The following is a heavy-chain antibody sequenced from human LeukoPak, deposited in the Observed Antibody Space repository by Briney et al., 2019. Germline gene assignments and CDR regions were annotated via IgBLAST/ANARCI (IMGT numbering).Heavy chain of an antibody. CDR2: MYTSGST. V-gene: IGHV4-61*02. Sequence: SQTLSLTCTVSGGSISRGSYFWSWIRQPAGKGLEWIGRMYTSGSTNYNPSLNSRVTMSVDTSKNQFSLQLRSVTAADTAVYYCARSRFLGGYFDPWGQGTLVTVSS. D-gene: IGHD3-3*01. CDR3: ARSRFLGGYFDP. J-gene: IGHJ5*02. CDR1: GGSISRGSYF.